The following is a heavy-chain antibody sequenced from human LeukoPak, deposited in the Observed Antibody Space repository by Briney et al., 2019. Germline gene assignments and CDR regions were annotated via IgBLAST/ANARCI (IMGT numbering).Heavy chain of an antibody. Sequence: SETLSLTCAVYGGSFSGYYWRWIRQPPGKGMEWVGEINHSGSTNYNPSLKSRVTISVDTSKNQLSLKMSSVTAADTAVYYCTITTGTTLGLMDYWGQGTLVTVSS. CDR1: GGSFSGYY. D-gene: IGHD1-1*01. J-gene: IGHJ4*02. V-gene: IGHV4-34*01. CDR3: TITTGTTLGLMDY. CDR2: INHSGST.